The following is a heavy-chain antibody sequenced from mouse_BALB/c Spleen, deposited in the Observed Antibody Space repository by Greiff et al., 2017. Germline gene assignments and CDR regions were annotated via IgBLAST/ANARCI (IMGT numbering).Heavy chain of an antibody. CDR2: ISTYNGNT. CDR1: GYTFTDYA. CDR3: ASCGLRSSMDF. J-gene: IGHJ4*01. D-gene: IGHD1-1*01. Sequence: VQLKESGPDVVRPGVSLKLSCTGSGYTFTDYAMHWVKQSHAKSLEWIGVISTYNGNTNYNQTFKGQATMTVDKSSSTAYMKLASLTSEDSAIYYCASCGLRSSMDFWGEGTTVTVSS. V-gene: IGHV1S137*01.